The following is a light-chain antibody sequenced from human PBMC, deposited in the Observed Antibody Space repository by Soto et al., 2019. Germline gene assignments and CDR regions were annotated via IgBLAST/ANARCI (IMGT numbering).Light chain of an antibody. V-gene: IGKV1-5*03. CDR3: QQYNSYPYT. CDR2: KAS. J-gene: IGKJ2*01. Sequence: DIQMTQSPSTLSASVGDRVTITCRASQSISSWLAWYQQKPGKAPKLLIYKASSLESGVPSRFSGSGSGTECTLTISSLQRDDFATYYCQQYNSYPYTCGQGTKLEIK. CDR1: QSISSW.